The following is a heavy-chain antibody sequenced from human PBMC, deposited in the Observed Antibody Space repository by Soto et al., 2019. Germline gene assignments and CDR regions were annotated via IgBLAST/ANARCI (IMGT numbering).Heavy chain of an antibody. D-gene: IGHD6-13*01. Sequence: PGGSLRLSCAASGFTFSNAWMNWVRQAPGKGLEWVGRIKSKTDGGTTDYAAPVKGRFTISRDDSENTLYLQMNSLKTEDTAVYYCTTFSSRSCCYYYGMDVWGQGTTGTLFS. CDR3: TTFSSRSCCYYYGMDV. V-gene: IGHV3-15*07. CDR2: IKSKTDGGTT. J-gene: IGHJ6*02. CDR1: GFTFSNAW.